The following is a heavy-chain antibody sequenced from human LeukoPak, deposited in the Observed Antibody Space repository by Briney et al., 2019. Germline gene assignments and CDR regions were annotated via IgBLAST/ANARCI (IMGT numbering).Heavy chain of an antibody. CDR1: GGTFSSYA. D-gene: IGHD5-18*01. J-gene: IGHJ3*02. V-gene: IGHV1-69*04. Sequence: SVKVSCKASGGTFSSYAISWVRQAPGQGLEWMGRIIPILGIADYAQKFQGRVTITADKSTSTAYMELSSLRSKDTAVYYCARETYSYGNDAFDIWGQGTMVTVSS. CDR2: IIPILGIA. CDR3: ARETYSYGNDAFDI.